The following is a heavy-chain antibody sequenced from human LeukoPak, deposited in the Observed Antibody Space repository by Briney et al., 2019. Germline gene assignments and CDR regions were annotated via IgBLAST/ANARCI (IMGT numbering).Heavy chain of an antibody. J-gene: IGHJ4*02. CDR2: IIPILGIA. CDR3: ARGLGGINTPQGGY. Sequence: ASVKVSCRASGGTFSSYAISWVRQAPGQGLEWMGRIIPILGIANYAQKFQGRVTMTRNTSISTAYMELSSLRSEDTAVYYCARGLGGINTPQGGYWGQGTLVTVSS. V-gene: IGHV1-69*04. CDR1: GGTFSSYA. D-gene: IGHD3-16*01.